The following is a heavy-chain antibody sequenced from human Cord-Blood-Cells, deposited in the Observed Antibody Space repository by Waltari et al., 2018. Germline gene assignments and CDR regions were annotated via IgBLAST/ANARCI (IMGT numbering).Heavy chain of an antibody. CDR3: ERVHPQGVIVNAFDI. D-gene: IGHD3-10*01. Sequence: QVQLVQSGAEVKKPGASVKVSCKASGYTFTSYSMHWVRQAPGQRLEWMGWNNAGNGNTKYSQKCQGRITITSDTTASTAYMELSRLRAEDTGVYYWERVHPQGVIVNAFDIGGQATIVTVSS. CDR2: NNAGNGNT. CDR1: GYTFTSYS. V-gene: IGHV1-3*01. J-gene: IGHJ3*02.